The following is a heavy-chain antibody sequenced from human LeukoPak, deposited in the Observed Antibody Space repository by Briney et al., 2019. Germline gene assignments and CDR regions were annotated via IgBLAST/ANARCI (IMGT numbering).Heavy chain of an antibody. Sequence: PSETLSLTCTVSGGSIRSYYWSWIRQPPGKGLEWIGYIYYSGSTNYNPSLKSRVTISVDTSKNQFSLKLSSVTAADTAVYYCARAVRGDPTYFDYWGQGTLVTVSS. CDR3: ARAVRGDPTYFDY. J-gene: IGHJ4*02. V-gene: IGHV4-59*08. D-gene: IGHD3-10*01. CDR1: GGSIRSYY. CDR2: IYYSGST.